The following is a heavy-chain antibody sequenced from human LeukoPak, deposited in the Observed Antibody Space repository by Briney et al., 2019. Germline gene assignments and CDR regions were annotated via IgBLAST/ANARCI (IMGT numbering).Heavy chain of an antibody. CDR3: ARPRRSYGGNTRRAFDI. CDR2: INHSGST. V-gene: IGHV4-34*01. D-gene: IGHD4-23*01. J-gene: IGHJ3*02. CDR1: GGSFSGYY. Sequence: SETLSLTCAVYGGSFSGYYWSWIRQPPGKGLEWIGEINHSGSTNYNPSLKSRVTISVDTSKNQFSLKLSSVTAADTAVYYCARPRRSYGGNTRRAFDIWGQGTMVTVSS.